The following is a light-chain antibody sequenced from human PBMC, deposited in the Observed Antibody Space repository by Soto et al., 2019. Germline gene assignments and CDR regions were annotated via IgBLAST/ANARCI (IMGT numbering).Light chain of an antibody. CDR1: QSVSSN. J-gene: IGKJ1*01. V-gene: IGKV3-15*01. CDR2: GAS. CDR3: QQYNNWPPWT. Sequence: EIVMTQSPATLSVSPGERVTLSCRASQSVSSNLSCYQQKVGQAPRLLIYGASTRATGIPARFSGSGSGTEFTLTIRSLQSEDFAVYYCQQYNNWPPWTFGQGTTGDIK.